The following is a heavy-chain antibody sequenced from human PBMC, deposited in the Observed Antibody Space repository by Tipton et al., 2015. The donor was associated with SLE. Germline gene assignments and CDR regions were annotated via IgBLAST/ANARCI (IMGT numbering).Heavy chain of an antibody. CDR1: GGSVSSSSYY. CDR3: ARIGRRDPWNHYHPTDAFDI. J-gene: IGHJ3*02. D-gene: IGHD1-1*01. CDR2: IYYSGST. Sequence: GLVKPSETLSLTCTVSGGSVSSSSYYWGWIRQPPGKGLEWIGYIYYSGSTNYNPSLKSRVTISVDTSKNQFSLKLSSVTAADTAVYYCARIGRRDPWNHYHPTDAFDIWGRGTMVTVSS. V-gene: IGHV4-61*01.